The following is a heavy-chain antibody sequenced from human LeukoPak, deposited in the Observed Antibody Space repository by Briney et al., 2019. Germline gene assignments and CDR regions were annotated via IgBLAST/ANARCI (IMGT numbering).Heavy chain of an antibody. J-gene: IGHJ5*01. CDR3: ARAPDDYDFWRAPFDY. CDR2: ISAYSGNT. CDR1: GYTFTNYG. Sequence: AATAKVSCKASGYTFTNYGISWVRQAPGQGLEWMGWISAYSGNTNYAQNLQGRVTMTTDTSTSTAYIELRSLRSDDTAVYYCARAPDDYDFWRAPFDYWGRGTLVTVSS. D-gene: IGHD3-3*01. V-gene: IGHV1-18*01.